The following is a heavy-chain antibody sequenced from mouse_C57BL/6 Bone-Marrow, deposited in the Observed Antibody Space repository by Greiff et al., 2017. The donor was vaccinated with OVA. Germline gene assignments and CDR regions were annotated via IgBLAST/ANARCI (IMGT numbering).Heavy chain of an antibody. CDR2: INYDGSST. Sequence: EVQLQQSEGGLVQPGSSMKLSCTASGFTFSDYYMAWVRQVPEKGLEWVANINYDGSSTYYLDSLKSRFIISRDNAKNILYLQMSSLKSEDTATYYCARDRGTAQAHFDYWGQGTTLTVSS. D-gene: IGHD3-2*02. CDR3: ARDRGTAQAHFDY. J-gene: IGHJ2*01. V-gene: IGHV5-16*01. CDR1: GFTFSDYY.